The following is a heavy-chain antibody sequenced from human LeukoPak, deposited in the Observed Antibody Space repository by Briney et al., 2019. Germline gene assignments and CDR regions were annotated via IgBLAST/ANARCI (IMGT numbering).Heavy chain of an antibody. J-gene: IGHJ4*02. Sequence: GGSLRLSCAASGFTFSSYSMNWVRQAPGKGLEWVSSISSSSSYIYYADSVKGRFTISRDNAKNSLYLQMNSLRAEDTAVYYCASHPHYYDSSGYRRGVDYWGQGTLVTVSS. CDR2: ISSSSSYI. V-gene: IGHV3-21*01. CDR3: ASHPHYYDSSGYRRGVDY. CDR1: GFTFSSYS. D-gene: IGHD3-22*01.